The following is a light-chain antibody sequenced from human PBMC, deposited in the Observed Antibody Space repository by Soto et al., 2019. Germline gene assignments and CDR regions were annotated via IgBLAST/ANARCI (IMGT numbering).Light chain of an antibody. CDR1: SSDVGSYNL. Sequence: QSALTQPASVSGSPGQSITISCTATSSDVGSYNLVSWYQQHPGKAPKLIIYEGTHRPSGVSNRFSGSKSGNTASLTISGVQAEDEAHYYCSSYAGRVVFGGGTKLTVL. CDR2: EGT. CDR3: SSYAGRVV. V-gene: IGLV2-23*01. J-gene: IGLJ2*01.